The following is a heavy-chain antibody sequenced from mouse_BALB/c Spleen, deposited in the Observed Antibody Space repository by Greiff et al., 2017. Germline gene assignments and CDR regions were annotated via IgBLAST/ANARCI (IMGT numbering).Heavy chain of an antibody. Sequence: VQLKESGTVLARPGASVKMSCKASGYSFTSYWMHWVKQRPGQGLEWIGAIYPGNSDTSYNQKFKGKAKLTAVTSASTAYMELSSLTNEDSAVYYCTRGVNYGDAMDYWGQGTSVTVSS. CDR1: GYSFTSYW. V-gene: IGHV1-5*01. CDR3: TRGVNYGDAMDY. CDR2: IYPGNSDT. J-gene: IGHJ4*01. D-gene: IGHD1-1*01.